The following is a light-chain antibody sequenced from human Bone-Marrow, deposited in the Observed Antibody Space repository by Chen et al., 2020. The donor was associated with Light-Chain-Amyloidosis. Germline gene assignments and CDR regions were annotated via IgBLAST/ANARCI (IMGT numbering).Light chain of an antibody. Sequence: QSARTQPASVSGSPGQSLTISCTGSRSDVGGYNFVSWYQQLPGKAPKLLIYDVTNRPSGVSYRFSGSKSGNTASLTVSGLQAEDEADYYCSSYTVSSTWVFGGGTKLTVL. J-gene: IGLJ3*02. CDR2: DVT. V-gene: IGLV2-14*03. CDR3: SSYTVSSTWV. CDR1: RSDVGGYNF.